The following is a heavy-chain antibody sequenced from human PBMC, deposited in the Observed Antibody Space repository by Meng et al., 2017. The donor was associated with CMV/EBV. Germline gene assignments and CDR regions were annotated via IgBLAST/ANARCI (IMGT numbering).Heavy chain of an antibody. CDR3: AADPMIVVVITTVRVFDY. D-gene: IGHD3-22*01. J-gene: IGHJ4*02. Sequence: SVKVSCKASGFTFTSSAVQWVRQARGQRLEWIGWIVVGSGNTNYAQKFQERVTITRDMSTSTAYMEPSSLRSEDTAVYYCAADPMIVVVITTVRVFDYWGQGTLVTVSS. CDR2: IVVGSGNT. CDR1: GFTFTSSA. V-gene: IGHV1-58*01.